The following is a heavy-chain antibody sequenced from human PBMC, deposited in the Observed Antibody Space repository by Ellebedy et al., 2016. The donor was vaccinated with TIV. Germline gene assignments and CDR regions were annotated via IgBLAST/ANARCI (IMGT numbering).Heavy chain of an antibody. CDR2: ISSSSSTI. D-gene: IGHD3-10*01. Sequence: GESLKISXAASGFTFSTYSMNWVRQAPGKGLEWVSYISSSSSTIYYADSVKGRFTISRDNAKNSLYMQMNSLRAEDTAVYYCARGWYYGSGRSDYFDCWGRGALVTVSS. V-gene: IGHV3-48*01. CDR3: ARGWYYGSGRSDYFDC. J-gene: IGHJ4*02. CDR1: GFTFSTYS.